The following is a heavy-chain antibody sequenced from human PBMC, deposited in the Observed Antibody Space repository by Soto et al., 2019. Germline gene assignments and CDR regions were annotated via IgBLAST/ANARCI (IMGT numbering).Heavy chain of an antibody. CDR2: IIWNSGMR. V-gene: IGHV3-9*01. Sequence: EVQLVESGGGLVQPGRSLRLSCAGSGFTLEDYAMHWVRQAPGKGLEWVAGIIWNSGMRGYADSVRCRFTISRDNAKNSRFLEMNSLRPEDTALYYCAKDKGPRYCSITSCYWVVLGMDVWGQWTTVTVSS. CDR3: AKDKGPRYCSITSCYWVVLGMDV. D-gene: IGHD2-2*01. CDR1: GFTLEDYA. J-gene: IGHJ6*02.